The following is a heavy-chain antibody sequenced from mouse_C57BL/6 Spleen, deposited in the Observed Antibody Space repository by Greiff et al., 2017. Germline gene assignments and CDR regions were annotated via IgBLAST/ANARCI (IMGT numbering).Heavy chain of an antibody. CDR2: INPNHGCN. CDR1: GYTFTDYY. D-gene: IGHD2-4*01. Sequence: VQLQQSGPELVKPGASVKISCKASGYTFTDYYMNWVKQSHGTSLEWIGDINPNHGCNRYNQKFMGNATLTVDKSSSTAYMELRSLTSEDSAVYYCARNDYDRFAYWGQGTLVTVSA. CDR3: ARNDYDRFAY. J-gene: IGHJ3*01. V-gene: IGHV1-26*01.